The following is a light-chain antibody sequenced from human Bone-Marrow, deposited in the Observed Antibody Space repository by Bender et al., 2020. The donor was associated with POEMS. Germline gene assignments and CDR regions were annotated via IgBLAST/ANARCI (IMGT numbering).Light chain of an antibody. CDR2: EGS. V-gene: IGLV2-14*02. CDR1: SSDVGGYNL. J-gene: IGLJ3*02. CDR3: NAYTRSSTLV. Sequence: QSALTQPASVSGSPGQSITISCTGTSSDVGGYNLVSWYQQHPGQAPKLMIYEGSKRPSGISNRFSGSKSGNTASLTISGLQAEDEADYYCNAYTRSSTLVFGGGTKLTV.